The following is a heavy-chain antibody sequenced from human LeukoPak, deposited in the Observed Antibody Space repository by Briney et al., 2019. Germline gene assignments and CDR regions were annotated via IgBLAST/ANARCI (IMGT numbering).Heavy chain of an antibody. Sequence: SVTVSCKASGGTFSSYAISWVRQAPGQGLEWMGGIIPIFGTTNYAQKFQGRVTITADESTSTAYMGLSSLRSEDTAVYYCARAGYIVGSQGDDYDYYGMDVWGQGTTVTVSS. CDR3: ARAGYIVGSQGDDYDYYGMDV. D-gene: IGHD1-26*01. V-gene: IGHV1-69*13. CDR1: GGTFSSYA. CDR2: IIPIFGTT. J-gene: IGHJ6*02.